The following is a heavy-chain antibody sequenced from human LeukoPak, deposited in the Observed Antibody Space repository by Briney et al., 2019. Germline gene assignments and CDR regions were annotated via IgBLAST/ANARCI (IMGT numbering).Heavy chain of an antibody. CDR1: GYTFTSYG. Sequence: ASVKVSCKASGYTFTSYGISWVRQAPGQGLEWMGWISAYNGNTDYAQKLQGRVTMTTDTSTSTAYMELRSLRSDDTAVYYCARATIVGAMGGAYFDYWGQGTLVTVSS. CDR2: ISAYNGNT. CDR3: ARATIVGAMGGAYFDY. V-gene: IGHV1-18*01. D-gene: IGHD1-26*01. J-gene: IGHJ4*02.